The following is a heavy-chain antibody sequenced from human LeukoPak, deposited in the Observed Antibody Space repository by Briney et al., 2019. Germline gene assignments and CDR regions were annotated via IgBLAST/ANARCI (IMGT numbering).Heavy chain of an antibody. D-gene: IGHD3-22*01. V-gene: IGHV5-51*01. CDR3: ARHRGSGYYDY. J-gene: IGHJ4*02. CDR2: IYRGDSDT. Sequence: GESLKISCKGSGYSFTDYWIGWVRQMPGKGLEWLGIIYRGDSDTRYSPSFQGQVTVSADRSISTAYLQWSSLKASDTAMYYCARHRGSGYYDYWGQGTLVTVSS. CDR1: GYSFTDYW.